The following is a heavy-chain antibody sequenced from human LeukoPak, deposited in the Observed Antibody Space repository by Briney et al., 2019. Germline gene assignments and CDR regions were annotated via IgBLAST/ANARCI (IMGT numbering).Heavy chain of an antibody. Sequence: ASVKASCKASGYTFTSRGISWVRQAPGQGLEWMGWINCHNGNTNYAQKLQGRLTMTTDTSTSTAYMELRSLRSDDTAVYYCARDEVSGGWYNHWGQGTLVTVSS. CDR1: GYTFTSRG. CDR3: ARDEVSGGWYNH. V-gene: IGHV1-18*04. D-gene: IGHD6-19*01. CDR2: INCHNGNT. J-gene: IGHJ4*02.